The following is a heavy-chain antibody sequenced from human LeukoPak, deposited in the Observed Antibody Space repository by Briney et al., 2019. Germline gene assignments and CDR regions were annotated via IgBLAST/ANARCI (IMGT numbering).Heavy chain of an antibody. CDR2: ISSSSYI. J-gene: IGHJ4*02. CDR3: ARGRITITFGGVIVIPRYDY. CDR1: GFTFSSYS. Sequence: KPGGSLRLSCAASGFTFSSYSMNWVRQAPGKGLEWVSSISSSSYIYYADSVKGRFTISRDNAKNSLYLQMNSLRAEDTAVYYCARGRITITFGGVIVIPRYDYWGQGTLVTVSS. D-gene: IGHD3-16*02. V-gene: IGHV3-21*01.